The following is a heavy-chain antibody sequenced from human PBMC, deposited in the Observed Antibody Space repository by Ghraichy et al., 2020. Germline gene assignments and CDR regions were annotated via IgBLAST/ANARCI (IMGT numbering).Heavy chain of an antibody. CDR3: VRAAENPYFDFWSGYPNYMDV. D-gene: IGHD3-3*01. CDR1: GYTFTSYY. J-gene: IGHJ6*03. V-gene: IGHV1-46*03. Sequence: ASVKVSCKASGYTFTSYYMHWVRQAPGQGLDWMGIINPSGGSTIYAQKFQGRVTMTRDTSTSTVYMELSSLRSEDTAVYYCVRAAENPYFDFWSGYPNYMDVWGKGTTVTVSS. CDR2: INPSGGST.